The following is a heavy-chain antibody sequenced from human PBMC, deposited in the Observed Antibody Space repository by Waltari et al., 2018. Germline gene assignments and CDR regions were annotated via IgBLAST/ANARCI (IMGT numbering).Heavy chain of an antibody. CDR3: ARVAYDDFWSGYYGAWFDA. CDR1: GYTFTSYN. J-gene: IGHJ5*02. Sequence: QVQLVQSGAEVKKPGASVKVSCKASGYTFTSYNIHWVRQASGKGLEWMGWMNPDSGKTGYAQKFQGRLTITRNTSISTAYMEVSSLRSDDTAVYYCARVAYDDFWSGYYGAWFDAWGQGTLVIVSS. V-gene: IGHV1-8*03. CDR2: MNPDSGKT. D-gene: IGHD3-3*01.